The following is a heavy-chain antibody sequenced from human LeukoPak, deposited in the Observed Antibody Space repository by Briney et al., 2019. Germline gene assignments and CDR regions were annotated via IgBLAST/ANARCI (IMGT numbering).Heavy chain of an antibody. J-gene: IGHJ5*02. CDR3: ARGGERANFYGLGSSPNWFDP. CDR2: MNPNSGNT. CDR1: GYTFISYD. Sequence: ASVKVSCKASGYTFISYDINWVRQAAGQGLEWMGCMNPNSGNTGYAQKFQGRVTMTRNTSISTAYMELSGLRSDDTAVYYCARGGERANFYGLGSSPNWFDPWGRGTLVTVSS. V-gene: IGHV1-8*02. D-gene: IGHD3-10*01.